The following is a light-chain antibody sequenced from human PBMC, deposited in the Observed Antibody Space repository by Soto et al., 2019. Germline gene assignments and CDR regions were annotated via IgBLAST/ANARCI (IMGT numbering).Light chain of an antibody. CDR2: EAS. J-gene: IGKJ1*01. CDR3: LQHNTYPWT. Sequence: AIHLTQSPSSLSASVRDRVSITCRASHGITSALAWWQKKPGSPPKLLIYEASNLETGVPSRFSGSGSGTDFTLTISSLQPEDFATYYCLQHNTYPWTFGQGTKVDIK. V-gene: IGKV1-13*02. CDR1: HGITSA.